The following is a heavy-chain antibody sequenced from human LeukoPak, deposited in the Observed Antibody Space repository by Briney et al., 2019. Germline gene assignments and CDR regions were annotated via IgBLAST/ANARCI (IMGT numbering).Heavy chain of an antibody. CDR3: ARGRPHGNDY. D-gene: IGHD4-23*01. CDR1: GFIFNNYA. CDR2: ISWNSGTI. J-gene: IGHJ4*02. V-gene: IGHV3-9*01. Sequence: GGSLRLSCAGSGFIFNNYAMHWVRQPPGKGLEWVSGISWNSGTIDYADSVKGRFSISRDNAKNTLYLQMNSLRVEDTAVYYCARGRPHGNDYWGQGTLVTVSS.